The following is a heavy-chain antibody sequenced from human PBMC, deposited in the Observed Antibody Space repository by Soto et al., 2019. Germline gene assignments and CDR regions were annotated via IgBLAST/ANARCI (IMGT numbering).Heavy chain of an antibody. CDR1: GGSISSGGYY. Sequence: PSETLSLTCTVSGGSISSGGYYWSWMRQHPGKGLEWSGYIYYSGSTYYNPSLKSRVTILVDTSKNQFSLKLSSVTAADTAVYYCARGGGSYSALYFDYWGQGTLVTVSS. V-gene: IGHV4-31*03. CDR2: IYYSGST. D-gene: IGHD1-26*01. J-gene: IGHJ4*02. CDR3: ARGGGSYSALYFDY.